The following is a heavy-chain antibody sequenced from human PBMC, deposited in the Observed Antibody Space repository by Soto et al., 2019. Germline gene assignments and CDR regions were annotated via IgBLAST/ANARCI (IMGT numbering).Heavy chain of an antibody. Sequence: QVPLQQSGPGLVKPSQTLSLTCAISGDSVSSNSAAWDWIRQSPSRGLEWLGRTYYRSKWYNDYAVSVKSRITINPDTSRNQFSLQLNSVTPEDTAVYYCARGTTVTSEGNLDYWGQGTLVTVSS. J-gene: IGHJ4*02. CDR1: GDSVSSNSAA. CDR3: ARGTTVTSEGNLDY. D-gene: IGHD4-17*01. CDR2: TYYRSKWYN. V-gene: IGHV6-1*01.